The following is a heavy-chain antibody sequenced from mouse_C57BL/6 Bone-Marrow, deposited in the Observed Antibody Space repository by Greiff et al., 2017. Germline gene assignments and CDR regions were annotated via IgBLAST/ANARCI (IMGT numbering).Heavy chain of an antibody. CDR3: ARQKAPRWYAY. V-gene: IGHV5-6*01. D-gene: IGHD1-3*01. CDR2: LSSGGSYT. Sequence: EVHLVESGGDLVKPGGSLKLSCAASGFTFSSYGMSWVRQTPDKRLEWVATLSSGGSYTYYPDSVKGRFTISRDNAKNTLYLQMSSLKSEDTAMYYCARQKAPRWYAYWGQGTLVTVSA. CDR1: GFTFSSYG. J-gene: IGHJ3*01.